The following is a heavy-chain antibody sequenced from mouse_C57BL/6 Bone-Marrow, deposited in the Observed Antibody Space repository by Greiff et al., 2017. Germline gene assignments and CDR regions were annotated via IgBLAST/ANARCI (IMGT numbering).Heavy chain of an antibody. CDR1: GYTFTDYY. CDR3: AREGSLLLRSDY. J-gene: IGHJ2*01. CDR2: INPYNGGT. D-gene: IGHD1-1*01. V-gene: IGHV1-19*01. Sequence: EVKLMESGPVLVKPGASVKMSCKASGYTFTDYYMNWVKQSHGKSLEWIGVINPYNGGTSYNQKFKGKATLTVDKSSSTAYMELNSLTSEDSAVYYCAREGSLLLRSDYWGQGTTLTVSS.